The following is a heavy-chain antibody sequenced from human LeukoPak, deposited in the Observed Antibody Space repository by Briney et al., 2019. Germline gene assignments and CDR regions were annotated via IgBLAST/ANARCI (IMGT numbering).Heavy chain of an antibody. CDR2: ISGSGGST. CDR3: AKADSSGCIFDY. V-gene: IGHV3-23*01. Sequence: GGSLRLSCAASGFTFSSYAMSWVRQAPGKGLEWVSAISGSGGSTYCADSVKGRFTISRDNSKNTLYLQMNSLRAEDTAVYYCAKADSSGCIFDYWGQGTLVTVSS. D-gene: IGHD3-22*01. J-gene: IGHJ4*02. CDR1: GFTFSSYA.